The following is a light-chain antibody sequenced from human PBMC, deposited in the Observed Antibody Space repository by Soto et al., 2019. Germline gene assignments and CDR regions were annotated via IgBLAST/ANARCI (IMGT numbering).Light chain of an antibody. CDR2: GAS. Sequence: EIVMTQSPATLSVSPGERATLSCRGSQSVSSNLAWYQQKPGQAPRLLIYGASTRATGIPARFSGSGSGTEFTLTISSLQSEDFAVYYCQLYNNWPPWTFGQGTKVDIK. CDR3: QLYNNWPPWT. J-gene: IGKJ1*01. V-gene: IGKV3-15*01. CDR1: QSVSSN.